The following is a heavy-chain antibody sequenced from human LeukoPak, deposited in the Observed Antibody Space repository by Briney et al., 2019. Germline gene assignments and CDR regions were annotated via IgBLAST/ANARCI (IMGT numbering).Heavy chain of an antibody. J-gene: IGHJ3*02. CDR3: ARSWSGDDAFDI. Sequence: GGSLRLSCAASGFTFSDFYMSWVRQAPGKGLEWVSYISNSGRTKYYADSVKGRFTISRDNAKNSLYLQVNNLRAEDTGVYYCARSWSGDDAFDIWGQGTMVTVSS. CDR1: GFTFSDFY. D-gene: IGHD3-10*01. CDR2: ISNSGRTK. V-gene: IGHV3-11*01.